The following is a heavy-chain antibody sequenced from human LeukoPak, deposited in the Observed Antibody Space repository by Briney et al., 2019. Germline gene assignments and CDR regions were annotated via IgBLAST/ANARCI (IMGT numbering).Heavy chain of an antibody. CDR1: GFTFANYA. D-gene: IGHD1-1*01. V-gene: IGHV3-23*01. CDR2: ISGNGDNT. CDR3: ATDRDDPTVAPLYYFDY. J-gene: IGHJ4*02. Sequence: GGSLRLSCAASGFTFANYAMTWVRQAPGKGLEWVSAISGNGDNTYHADSAKGRFTISRDNSKNTLYLQMNGLRAEDTAIYYCATDRDDPTVAPLYYFDYWGQGALVTVSS.